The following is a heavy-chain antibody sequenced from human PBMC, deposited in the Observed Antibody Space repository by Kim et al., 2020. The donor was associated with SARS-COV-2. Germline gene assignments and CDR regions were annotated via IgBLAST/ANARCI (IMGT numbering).Heavy chain of an antibody. CDR1: GFTFSSYA. J-gene: IGHJ4*02. V-gene: IGHV3-23*01. CDR2: ISGSGGST. D-gene: IGHD2-15*01. Sequence: GGSLRLSCAASGFTFSSYAMSWVRQAPGKGLEWVSAISGSGGSTYYADSVKGRFTISRDNSKNTLYLQMNSLRAEDTAVYYCAKIRGCSGGSCYSYYFDYWGQGTLVTVSS. CDR3: AKIRGCSGGSCYSYYFDY.